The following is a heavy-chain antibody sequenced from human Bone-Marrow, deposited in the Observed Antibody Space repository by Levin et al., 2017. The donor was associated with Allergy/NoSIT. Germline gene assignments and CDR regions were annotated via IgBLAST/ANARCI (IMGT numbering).Heavy chain of an antibody. CDR1: EFTFSSHT. J-gene: IGHJ6*02. CDR3: ASHCGTSCIWHGKDV. D-gene: IGHD2-2*01. CDR2: ISSSSTTK. V-gene: IGHV3-48*01. Sequence: PVASVKVSCAASEFTFSSHTMNWVRQAPGKGLEWVSYISSSSTTKYYADSVKGRFTISRDNAQNSLYLQMNSLRAEDTAVYYCASHCGTSCIWHGKDVWGQGTTVIVSS.